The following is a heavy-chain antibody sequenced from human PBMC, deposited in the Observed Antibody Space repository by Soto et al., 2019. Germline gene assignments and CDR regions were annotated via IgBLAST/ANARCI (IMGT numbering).Heavy chain of an antibody. CDR3: ARELASPSPNSRIAASGDY. CDR2: ISSSSSYT. CDR1: GFTFSDYY. V-gene: IGHV3-11*06. D-gene: IGHD6-13*01. Sequence: GGSLRLSCAASGFTFSDYYMSWIRQAPGKGLEWVSYISSSSSYTNYADAVKGRFTISRDNAKNSLYLQMNSLRAEDTAVYYCARELASPSPNSRIAASGDYWGQGTLVTVSS. J-gene: IGHJ4*02.